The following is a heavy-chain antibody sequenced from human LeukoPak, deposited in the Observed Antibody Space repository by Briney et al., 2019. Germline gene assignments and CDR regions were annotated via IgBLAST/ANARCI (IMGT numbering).Heavy chain of an antibody. CDR2: INPNSGGT. J-gene: IGHJ5*02. D-gene: IGHD3-10*01. CDR1: GYTFTGYY. V-gene: IGHV1-2*04. CDR3: ARDRYYGSGSYFNWFDP. Sequence: ASVTVSFKASGYTFTGYYMHWVRQAPGQGLEWMGWINPNSGGTNYAQKFQGWVTMTRDTSISTAYMELSRLRSDDTAVYYCARDRYYGSGSYFNWFDPWGQGTLVTVSS.